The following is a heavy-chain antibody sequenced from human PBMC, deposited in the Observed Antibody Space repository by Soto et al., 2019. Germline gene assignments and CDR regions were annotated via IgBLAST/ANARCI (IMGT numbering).Heavy chain of an antibody. Sequence: PSDTLSLNCAVYGGSFSGYYWTWIRQPPGTGLEWIGEINHSGSTNYNPSLKSRVTISVDTSKNQFSLKLTSVTAADTAVYYCARDKITGLFDYWGQGTLVT. CDR1: GGSFSGYY. CDR3: ARDKITGLFDY. CDR2: INHSGST. D-gene: IGHD2-8*02. J-gene: IGHJ4*02. V-gene: IGHV4-34*01.